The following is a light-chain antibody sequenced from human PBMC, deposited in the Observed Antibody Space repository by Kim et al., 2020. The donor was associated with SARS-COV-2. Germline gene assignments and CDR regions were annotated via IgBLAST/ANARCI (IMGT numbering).Light chain of an antibody. CDR2: RNN. V-gene: IGLV1-47*01. CDR1: SSNSGSNY. Sequence: RVTISCSGSSSNSGSNYVYWYQQLPGTAPKLLIYRNNQRPSGVPDRFSGSKSGTSASLAISGLRSEDEADYYCAAWDDSLSGPGVFGGGTQLTVL. CDR3: AAWDDSLSGPGV. J-gene: IGLJ3*02.